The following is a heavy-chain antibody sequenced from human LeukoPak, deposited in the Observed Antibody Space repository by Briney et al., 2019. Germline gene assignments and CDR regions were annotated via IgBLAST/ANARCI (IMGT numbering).Heavy chain of an antibody. Sequence: SETLSLTCSVSGDFTSNFYWSWIRQSPGKGLDLIGYVSQSGATYYNPFFKSRVSMSVDTSSNHYSLRLTAVTSADTAVYYCARLNYFGGRYFGIWGRGTLLTVSS. CDR1: GDFTSNFY. CDR2: VSQSGAT. CDR3: ARLNYFGGRYFGI. V-gene: IGHV4-59*01. J-gene: IGHJ2*01. D-gene: IGHD4-23*01.